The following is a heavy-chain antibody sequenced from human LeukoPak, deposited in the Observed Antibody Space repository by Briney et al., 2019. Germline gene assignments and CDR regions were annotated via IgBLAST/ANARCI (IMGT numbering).Heavy chain of an antibody. V-gene: IGHV3-23*01. D-gene: IGHD3-22*01. CDR1: GFTFSNFA. J-gene: IGHJ4*02. Sequence: PGGSLRLSCAASGFTFSNFAMSWVRQAPGKGLEWVSAISGSGGDTYYADSVKGRFTISRGNAKSTLYLQMNSLRAEDTALYYCAKDTLLLLYWGQGTLVTVSS. CDR2: ISGSGGDT. CDR3: AKDTLLLLY.